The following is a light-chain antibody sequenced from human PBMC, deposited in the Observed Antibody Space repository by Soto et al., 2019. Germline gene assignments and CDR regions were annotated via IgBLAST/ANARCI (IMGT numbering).Light chain of an antibody. Sequence: QSVVTQPPSASGTPGQRVTISCSGSSSNIGTNAVNWCQQLPGTAPRLLIYSNDQRPPGVPDRFSGSKSGNSASLGISGLQSEDEADYFCAVWDDSLNGWVFGGGTKLTVL. J-gene: IGLJ3*02. CDR1: SSNIGTNA. V-gene: IGLV1-44*01. CDR2: SND. CDR3: AVWDDSLNGWV.